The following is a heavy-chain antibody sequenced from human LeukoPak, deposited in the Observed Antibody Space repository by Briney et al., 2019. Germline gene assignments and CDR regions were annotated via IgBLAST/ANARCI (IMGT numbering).Heavy chain of an antibody. V-gene: IGHV4-59*01. CDR2: IYDSGST. CDR1: GGSISSYY. D-gene: IGHD1-1*01. J-gene: IGHJ6*02. Sequence: SETLSLTCTVSGGSISSYYWSWIRQPPGKGLEWIGYIYDSGSTNYNPSLKSRVTISVDTSKNQFSLKLSSVTAADTAVYYCARVGGTNYYYYGMDVWGQGTTVTVSS. CDR3: ARVGGTNYYYYGMDV.